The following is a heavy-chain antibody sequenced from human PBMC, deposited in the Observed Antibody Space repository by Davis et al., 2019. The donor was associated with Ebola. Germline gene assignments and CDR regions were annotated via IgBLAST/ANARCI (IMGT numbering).Heavy chain of an antibody. CDR1: GFTLTNYA. D-gene: IGHD3-3*01. Sequence: ASVKVSCKASGFTLTNYAIHWVRQAPGQGLEWMGWISAYNGNTNYAQKLQGRVTMTTDTSTSTAYMELRSLRSDDTAVYYCAILRSLVGWGQGTLVTVSS. CDR2: ISAYNGNT. CDR3: AILRSLVG. V-gene: IGHV1-18*01. J-gene: IGHJ4*02.